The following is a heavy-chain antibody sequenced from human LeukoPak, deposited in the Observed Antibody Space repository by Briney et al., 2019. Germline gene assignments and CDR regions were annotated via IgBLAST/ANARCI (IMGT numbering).Heavy chain of an antibody. V-gene: IGHV4-39*07. CDR3: ARDLRDAFDI. Sequence: SETLSLTCTVSGGSIRSSYYYWGWIRQPPGKGLEWIGSIYDSGSTYYNPSLKSRVTISVDTSKNQFSLKLSSVTAADTAVYYCARDLRDAFDIWGQGTMVTVSS. J-gene: IGHJ3*02. CDR2: IYDSGST. CDR1: GGSIRSSYYY.